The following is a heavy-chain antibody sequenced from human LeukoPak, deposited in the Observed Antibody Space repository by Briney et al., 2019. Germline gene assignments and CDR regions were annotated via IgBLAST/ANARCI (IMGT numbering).Heavy chain of an antibody. CDR1: GFTFSNYW. V-gene: IGHV3-74*01. Sequence: GGSLRLSCAASGFTFSNYWMHWVRQAPGKGLVWVSRINSDGINTSYADSVKGRFTISRDNSKNTLYLQMNSLRAEDTAVYYCARGWGAYSSGWYYFDYWGQGTLVTVSS. J-gene: IGHJ4*02. D-gene: IGHD6-19*01. CDR2: INSDGINT. CDR3: ARGWGAYSSGWYYFDY.